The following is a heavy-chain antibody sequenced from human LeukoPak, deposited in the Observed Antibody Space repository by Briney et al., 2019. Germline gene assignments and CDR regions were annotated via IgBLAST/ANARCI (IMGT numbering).Heavy chain of an antibody. D-gene: IGHD3-10*01. V-gene: IGHV3-23*01. J-gene: IGHJ4*02. Sequence: GGSLRLSCAASGFTFSNYGMNWVRQAPGKGLEWVSGISDSGGSTNYADSVKGRFTISRDNSKNTLYLQMNSLRAEDTAVYYCAKYGSGMGLDYWGQGTLVTVSS. CDR1: GFTFSNYG. CDR3: AKYGSGMGLDY. CDR2: ISDSGGST.